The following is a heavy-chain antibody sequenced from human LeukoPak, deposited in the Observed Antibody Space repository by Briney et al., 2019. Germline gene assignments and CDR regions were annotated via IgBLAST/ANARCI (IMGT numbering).Heavy chain of an antibody. V-gene: IGHV3-7*01. CDR2: TKPDGSEK. Sequence: GGSLRLSCRASGFSFNNYWMSWVRQAPGKGLEWVANTKPDGSEKYYVDSVRGRFTISRDNAKNLLYLQMSNLRAEDTAVYYCATDGYSGARDYWGQGTLVTVSS. D-gene: IGHD5-12*01. J-gene: IGHJ4*02. CDR3: ATDGYSGARDY. CDR1: GFSFNNYW.